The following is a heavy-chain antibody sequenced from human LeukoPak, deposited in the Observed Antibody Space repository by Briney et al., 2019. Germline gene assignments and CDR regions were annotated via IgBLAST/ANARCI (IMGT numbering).Heavy chain of an antibody. Sequence: PGRSLRLSCAASGFTFSSYAMHWVRQAPGKGLEWVAVISYDGSNKYYADSVKGRFTISRDNSKNTLYLQMNSLSLEDTAVYYCAILLYGDWGQGTLVTVSS. CDR1: GFTFSSYA. J-gene: IGHJ4*02. CDR3: AILLYGD. CDR2: ISYDGSNK. V-gene: IGHV3-30*04. D-gene: IGHD3-10*01.